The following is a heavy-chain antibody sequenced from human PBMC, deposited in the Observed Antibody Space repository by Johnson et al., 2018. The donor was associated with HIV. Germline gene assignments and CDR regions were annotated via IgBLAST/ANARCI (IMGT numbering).Heavy chain of an antibody. V-gene: IGHV3-30*04. CDR3: ARDPAHCGGDCYPSDAFDI. CDR1: GFTFNNYA. D-gene: IGHD2-21*02. J-gene: IGHJ3*02. Sequence: QVQLVESGGGVVQPGRSVRLSCAASGFTFNNYAMHWVRQAPGKGLEWVAVISYDGSYEYYADSVKGRFTISRDNFKNTLYLQMNSLRAEDTAVYYCARDPAHCGGDCYPSDAFDIWGQGTMVTVSS. CDR2: ISYDGSYE.